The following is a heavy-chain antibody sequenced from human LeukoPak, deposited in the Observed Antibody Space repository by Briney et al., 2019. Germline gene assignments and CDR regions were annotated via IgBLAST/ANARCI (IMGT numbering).Heavy chain of an antibody. D-gene: IGHD6-19*01. J-gene: IGHJ4*02. Sequence: PGGSLRLSCSASGFTFSTYAMHWVCQAPGKGLEYVSVISSNGGSTYYADSVKGRFTISRDNSKNTLYLQMSSLRPEDTAVYYCVKNRYNSDWDQFDYWGQGTLVTVSS. CDR2: ISSNGGST. CDR3: VKNRYNSDWDQFDY. CDR1: GFTFSTYA. V-gene: IGHV3-64D*09.